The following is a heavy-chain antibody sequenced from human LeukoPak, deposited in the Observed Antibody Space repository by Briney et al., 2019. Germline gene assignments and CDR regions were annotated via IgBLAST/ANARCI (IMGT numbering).Heavy chain of an antibody. J-gene: IGHJ4*02. Sequence: SQTLSLTCTVSGGSISSGSYYWSWIRQPAGKGLEWIGRIYTSGSTNYNPSLKSRVTISVDTSKNQFSLKLSSVTAADTAVYYCARAERIPAALTYFDYWGQGTLVTVSS. CDR2: IYTSGST. CDR1: GGSISSGSYY. V-gene: IGHV4-61*02. CDR3: ARAERIPAALTYFDY. D-gene: IGHD2-2*01.